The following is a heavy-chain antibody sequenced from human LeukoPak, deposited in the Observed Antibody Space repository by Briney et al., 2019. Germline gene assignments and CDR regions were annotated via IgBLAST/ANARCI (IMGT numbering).Heavy chain of an antibody. CDR1: GGSISSTSYY. D-gene: IGHD4-17*01. CDR3: AGLDYGDFVFDY. CDR2: IYHSGST. V-gene: IGHV4-39*01. J-gene: IGHJ4*02. Sequence: SETLSLTCAVAGGSISSTSYYWGWSRQPPGKGLEWIGSIYHSGSTFYNPSLKSRVTISVDTSKNQFSLRLNSVTAADTAVYYCAGLDYGDFVFDYWGQGTLVTVSS.